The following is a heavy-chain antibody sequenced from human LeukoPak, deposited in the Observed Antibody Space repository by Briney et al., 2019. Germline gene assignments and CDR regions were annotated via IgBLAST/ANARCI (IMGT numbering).Heavy chain of an antibody. J-gene: IGHJ3*02. Sequence: GGSLRLSCAASGLTVSSNCMSWVRQAPGKGLEWVSSISSSSSYIYYADSVKGRFTISRDNAKNSLYLQMNSLRADDTAVYYCARDDGYSRAEDAFDIWGQGTMVTASS. CDR1: GLTVSSNC. CDR3: ARDDGYSRAEDAFDI. CDR2: ISSSSSYI. V-gene: IGHV3-21*04. D-gene: IGHD6-13*01.